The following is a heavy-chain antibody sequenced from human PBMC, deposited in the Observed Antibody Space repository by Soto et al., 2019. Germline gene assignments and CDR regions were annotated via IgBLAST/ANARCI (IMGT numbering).Heavy chain of an antibody. V-gene: IGHV1-18*01. CDR1: GYSFTRYG. CDR3: AREGDRPYYYYGMDV. Sequence: QVQLVQSGNEVKKHGASVNVSCKASGYSFTRYGISWVRKAPGQGLEWMGWISGYNGKTKYAQKLQGRVSMTTDTSTSTAYMELRSLGSDDTAVYYCAREGDRPYYYYGMDVWGQGTTVTVSS. D-gene: IGHD3-16*01. J-gene: IGHJ6*02. CDR2: ISGYNGKT.